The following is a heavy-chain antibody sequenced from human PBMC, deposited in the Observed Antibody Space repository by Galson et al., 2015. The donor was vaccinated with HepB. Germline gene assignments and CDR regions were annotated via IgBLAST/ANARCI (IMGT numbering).Heavy chain of an antibody. CDR2: IYYSGST. J-gene: IGHJ5*02. Sequence: LSLTCTVSGGSISSSSYYWGWICQPPGKGLEWIGSIYYSGSTYYNPSLKSRVTISVDTSKTQFSLNLNSLTAADTAVYYCAKEFAPWGQGTLVTVSS. CDR1: GGSISSSSYY. V-gene: IGHV4-39*07. CDR3: AKEFAP.